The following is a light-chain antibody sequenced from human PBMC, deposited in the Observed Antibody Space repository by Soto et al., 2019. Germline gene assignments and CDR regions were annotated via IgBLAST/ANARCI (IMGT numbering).Light chain of an antibody. Sequence: QSVLTQPASVSGSPGQSITISCTGTSSDVGDYDYVSWYQQHPGKAPKLMIYEVSNRPSGVSNRFSGSKSGNTASLTISGLQAEDEAEFYCSSYTSSSTLVFGGGTKLTVL. CDR3: SSYTSSSTLV. V-gene: IGLV2-14*01. CDR2: EVS. CDR1: SSDVGDYDY. J-gene: IGLJ2*01.